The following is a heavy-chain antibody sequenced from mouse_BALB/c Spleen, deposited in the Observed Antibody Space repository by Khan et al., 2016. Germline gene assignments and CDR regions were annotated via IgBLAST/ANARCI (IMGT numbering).Heavy chain of an antibody. CDR2: INPDSSTI. CDR3: ARLHYYGYMNY. V-gene: IGHV4-1*02. Sequence: EVQLVESGGGLVQPGGSLKLSCAASGFDFSRYWMSWVRQAPGKGLEWIGEINPDSSTINYMPSLKDKFIISRDNAKNTLYLQMSKVRSEDTALYYCARLHYYGYMNYWGQGTTLTVSS. D-gene: IGHD1-2*01. CDR1: GFDFSRYW. J-gene: IGHJ2*01.